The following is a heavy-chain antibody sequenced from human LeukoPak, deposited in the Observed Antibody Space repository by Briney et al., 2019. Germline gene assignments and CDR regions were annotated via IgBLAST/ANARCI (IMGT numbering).Heavy chain of an antibody. D-gene: IGHD6-13*01. V-gene: IGHV5-51*01. CDR2: IYPPDSDT. CDR3: AKMGAYSSSWYGFIDY. Sequence: PGESLKISCKASGYLFRKNWIGWVRQMPGKGLEWMGIIYPPDSDTRYSPSFQGQVTISVDKSIRTAYLQWSSLKASDTAMYYCAKMGAYSSSWYGFIDYWGQGTLVTVSS. J-gene: IGHJ4*02. CDR1: GYLFRKNW.